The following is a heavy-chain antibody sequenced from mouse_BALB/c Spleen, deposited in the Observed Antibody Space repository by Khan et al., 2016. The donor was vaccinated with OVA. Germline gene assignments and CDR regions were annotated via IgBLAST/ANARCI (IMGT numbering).Heavy chain of an antibody. CDR1: GYLITSDYA. V-gene: IGHV3-2*02. Sequence: EVELVESGPGLVKPSQSLSLICTVTGYLITSDYAWNWIRQFPGNKLEWMGFIRYSGNTKYNPSLKSRISITRDTSKNQFFLQLNSVTTEDTATYCCAIVYGGDFDYWGQGTTLTVSS. D-gene: IGHD1-1*01. J-gene: IGHJ2*01. CDR2: IRYSGNT. CDR3: AIVYGGDFDY.